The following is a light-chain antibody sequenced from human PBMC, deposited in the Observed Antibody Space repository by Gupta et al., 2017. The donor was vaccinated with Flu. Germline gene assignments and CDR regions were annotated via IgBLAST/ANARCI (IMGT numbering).Light chain of an antibody. V-gene: IGLV1-36*01. CDR1: NSNIGKHV. J-gene: IGLJ1*01. Sequence: RVTISCSGSNSNIGKHVVNWYQQLPGEAPKLLIYYDDLLSSGVPERFSASKSSTSASLAISVLQSEDEADYYCGAWDDSLNGYVFGTGTQVSVL. CDR2: YDD. CDR3: GAWDDSLNGYV.